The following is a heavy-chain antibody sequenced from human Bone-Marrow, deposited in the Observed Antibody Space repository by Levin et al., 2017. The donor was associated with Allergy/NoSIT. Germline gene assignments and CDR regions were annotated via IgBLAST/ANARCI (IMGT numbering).Heavy chain of an antibody. D-gene: IGHD6-19*01. CDR3: AKQSPQDSSGLAH. V-gene: IGHV3-30*04. CDR1: GFTFSSYH. CDR2: ISNDGSHK. J-gene: IGHJ4*02. Sequence: GGSLRLSCATSGFTFSSYHMHWVRQAPGKGLEWVAVISNDGSHKFFADSVKGRFSISRDSSKSSLYLQMNSLRPEDTAVYYCAKQSPQDSSGLAHWGQGTLVTVSS.